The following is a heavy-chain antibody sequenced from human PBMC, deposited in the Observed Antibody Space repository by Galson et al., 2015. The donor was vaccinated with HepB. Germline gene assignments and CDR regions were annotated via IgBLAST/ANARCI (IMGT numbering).Heavy chain of an antibody. CDR2: TYHRSKWYN. D-gene: IGHD2-15*01. V-gene: IGHV6-1*01. J-gene: IGHJ4*02. Sequence: CAISGDSVSSNSAAWNWIRQSPSRGLEWLGRTYHRSKWYNDYAVSVKSRITINPDTSKNQFSLQLNSVTPEDTAVYYCARDYCSGGSCLPYYFDYWGQGTLVTVSS. CDR3: ARDYCSGGSCLPYYFDY. CDR1: GDSVSSNSAA.